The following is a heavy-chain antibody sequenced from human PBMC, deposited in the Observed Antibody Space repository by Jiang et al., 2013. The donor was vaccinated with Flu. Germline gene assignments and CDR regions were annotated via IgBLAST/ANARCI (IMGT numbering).Heavy chain of an antibody. Sequence: LEWVSAISGSGGSTYYADSVKGRFTISRDNSKNTLYLQMNSLRAEDTAVYYCAKDTNAYYYDSSGYYYEGYWGQGTLVTVSS. CDR3: AKDTNAYYYDSSGYYYEGY. J-gene: IGHJ4*02. D-gene: IGHD3-22*01. CDR2: ISGSGGST. V-gene: IGHV3-23*01.